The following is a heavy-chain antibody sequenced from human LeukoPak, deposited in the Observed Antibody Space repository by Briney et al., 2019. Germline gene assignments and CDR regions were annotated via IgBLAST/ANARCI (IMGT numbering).Heavy chain of an antibody. Sequence: ASVKVSCKASGYTFSGFYMNWVRQAPGQGLEWMGWINPNSGGTNYAQKFQGRVTMTRDTSISTAYMELSRLRSDDMAVYYCARGMSLAEFDYWGQGTLVTVSS. CDR3: ARGMSLAEFDY. J-gene: IGHJ4*02. D-gene: IGHD3-3*02. CDR2: INPNSGGT. CDR1: GYTFSGFY. V-gene: IGHV1-2*02.